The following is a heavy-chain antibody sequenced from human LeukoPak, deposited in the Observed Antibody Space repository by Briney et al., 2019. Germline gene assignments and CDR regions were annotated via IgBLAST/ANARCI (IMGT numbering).Heavy chain of an antibody. CDR1: GYTFTSYD. CDR3: AREWHCSSTSCNNWFDP. CDR2: MNPNSGNT. Sequence: ASVEVSCKASGYTFTSYDINWVRQATGQGLEWMGWMNPNSGNTGYAQKFQGRVTMTRNTSISTAYMELSSLRSEDTAVYYCAREWHCSSTSCNNWFDPWGQGTLVTVSS. J-gene: IGHJ5*02. V-gene: IGHV1-8*01. D-gene: IGHD2-2*01.